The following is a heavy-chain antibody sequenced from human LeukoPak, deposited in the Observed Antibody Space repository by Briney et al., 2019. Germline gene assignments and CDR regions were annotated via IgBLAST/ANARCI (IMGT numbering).Heavy chain of an antibody. Sequence: EASVKVSCKASGYTFTSYDITWVRQATGQGLEWMGWMNPNSGNTGYAQKFQGRVTMTRNTSISTAYMELSSLRSEDTVVYYCARGEYSSSPGNWFDPWGQGTLVTVSS. CDR1: GYTFTSYD. V-gene: IGHV1-8*01. J-gene: IGHJ5*02. D-gene: IGHD6-6*01. CDR3: ARGEYSSSPGNWFDP. CDR2: MNPNSGNT.